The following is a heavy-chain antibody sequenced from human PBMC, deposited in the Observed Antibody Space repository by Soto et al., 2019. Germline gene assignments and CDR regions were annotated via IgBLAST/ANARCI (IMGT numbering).Heavy chain of an antibody. D-gene: IGHD5-18*01. V-gene: IGHV4-34*01. CDR3: ARVGGPGYSYGLYYYYGMDV. CDR1: GGSFSGYY. J-gene: IGHJ6*02. Sequence: NPSETLSLTCAVYGGSFSGYYWSWIRQPPGKGLEWIGEINHSGSTNYNPSLKSRVTISVDTSKNQFSLKLSSVTAADTAVYYCARVGGPGYSYGLYYYYGMDVWGQRTTVTVSS. CDR2: INHSGST.